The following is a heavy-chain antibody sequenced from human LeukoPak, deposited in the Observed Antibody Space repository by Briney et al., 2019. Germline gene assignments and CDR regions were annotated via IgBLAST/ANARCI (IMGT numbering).Heavy chain of an antibody. CDR2: IYYSGST. CDR1: GGSISSGDYY. Sequence: SETLSLTCTVSGGSISSGDYYWSWIRQPPGKGLEWIGYIYYSGSTNYNPSLKSRVTISVDTSKNQFSLKLSSVTAADTAVYYCARPGTSCYLGECDAFDIWGQGTMVTVSS. V-gene: IGHV4-61*08. J-gene: IGHJ3*02. CDR3: ARPGTSCYLGECDAFDI. D-gene: IGHD2-2*01.